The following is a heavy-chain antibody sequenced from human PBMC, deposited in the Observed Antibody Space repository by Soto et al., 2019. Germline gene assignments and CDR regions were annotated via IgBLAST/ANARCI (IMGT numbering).Heavy chain of an antibody. V-gene: IGHV3-74*01. Sequence: GGSLRLSCAASGFTFSSYWMHWVRQAPGKGLVWVSRINGDGSSTGYADSVKGRFTISRDNAKNTLYLQMNSLRAEDTAVYYCARVGGYCSGGSCYANFDYWGPGT. D-gene: IGHD2-15*01. CDR1: GFTFSSYW. CDR2: INGDGSST. CDR3: ARVGGYCSGGSCYANFDY. J-gene: IGHJ4*02.